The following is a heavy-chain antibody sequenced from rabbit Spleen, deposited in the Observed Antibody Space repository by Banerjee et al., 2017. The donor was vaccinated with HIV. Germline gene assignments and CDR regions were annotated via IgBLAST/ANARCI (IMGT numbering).Heavy chain of an antibody. Sequence: QEQLEESGGGLVQPEGSLTLTCEASGVSFSDKDVMCWVRQAPGKGLEWIACINTVTGKTDYASWAKGRFIMSRTSSTAVTLQITSLTAADTATYFCARDTSSSGYYRDTRLDLWGQGTLVTVS. D-gene: IGHD1-1*01. J-gene: IGHJ3*01. CDR3: ARDTSSSGYYRDTRLDL. CDR1: GVSFSDKDV. V-gene: IGHV1S45*01. CDR2: INTVTGKT.